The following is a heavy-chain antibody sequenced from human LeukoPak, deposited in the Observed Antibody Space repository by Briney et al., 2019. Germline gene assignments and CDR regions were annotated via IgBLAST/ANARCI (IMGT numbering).Heavy chain of an antibody. D-gene: IGHD3-10*01. CDR1: GYTFTSYY. J-gene: IGHJ4*02. Sequence: ASVKVSCKASGYTFTSYYMHWVRQAPGQGLEWMGIINPSGGSTSYAQKFQGRVTMTRDMSTSTVYMELSSLRSEDTAVYYCASRPRGKLWLGELSLWGQGTLVTVSS. CDR3: ASRPRGKLWLGELSL. CDR2: INPSGGST. V-gene: IGHV1-46*01.